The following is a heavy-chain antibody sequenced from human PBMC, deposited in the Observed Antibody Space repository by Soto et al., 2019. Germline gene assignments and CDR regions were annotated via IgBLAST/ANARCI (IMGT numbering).Heavy chain of an antibody. Sequence: ASVKVSCKASGYTFTSYGISWVRQAPGQGLEWMGWINAYNGNTNYAQKLQGRVTMTTDTSTSTAYMELRSLRSDDTAVYYCARGDIVVVPASYYYYYMDVWGKGTTVTVSS. CDR3: ARGDIVVVPASYYYYYMDV. D-gene: IGHD2-2*01. CDR2: INAYNGNT. J-gene: IGHJ6*03. V-gene: IGHV1-18*01. CDR1: GYTFTSYG.